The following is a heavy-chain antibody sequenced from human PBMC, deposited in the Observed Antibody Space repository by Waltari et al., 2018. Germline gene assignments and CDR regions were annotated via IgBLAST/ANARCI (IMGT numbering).Heavy chain of an antibody. D-gene: IGHD1-1*01. Sequence: EVQLVQSGAEVKKPGATVQIPCKASGYTFTAYYMHLVQQAPGKGLEWMGRVDPEEGETIYAEKFQGRVTITADTSTDTAYMELSSLRSEDTAVYYCATGTGTTFGAFDIWGQGTMVTVSS. V-gene: IGHV1-69-2*01. CDR2: VDPEEGET. J-gene: IGHJ3*02. CDR3: ATGTGTTFGAFDI. CDR1: GYTFTAYY.